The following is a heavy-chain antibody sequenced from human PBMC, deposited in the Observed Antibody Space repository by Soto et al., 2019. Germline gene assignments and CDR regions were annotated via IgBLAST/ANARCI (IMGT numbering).Heavy chain of an antibody. D-gene: IGHD5-12*01. J-gene: IGHJ4*02. CDR2: IYYSGST. V-gene: IGHV4-59*01. CDR1: GVSISSYY. Sequence: SETLSLTCTVSGVSISSYYWSWVRHPPGKGLEWIGYIYYSGSTNYNPSLKSRVTISVDTSKNQFSLKLSSVTAADTAVYYCAREYSGYDQTFDYWGQGTLVTVSS. CDR3: AREYSGYDQTFDY.